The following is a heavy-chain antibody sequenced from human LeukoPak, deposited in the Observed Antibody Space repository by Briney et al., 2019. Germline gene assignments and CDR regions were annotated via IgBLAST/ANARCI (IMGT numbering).Heavy chain of an antibody. CDR2: IKRRTDGGTT. CDR1: GFTFSSYW. V-gene: IGHV3-15*01. CDR3: TTGITMVRGVRGYFDY. Sequence: GGPLRLSCAVSGFTFSSYWMSWVRKSPGKGLEWFGRIKRRTDGGTTDYAAPVKGRFTISRDDSKNTLYLQMNSLKTEDTAVYYCTTGITMVRGVRGYFDYWGQGTLVTVSS. D-gene: IGHD3-10*01. J-gene: IGHJ4*02.